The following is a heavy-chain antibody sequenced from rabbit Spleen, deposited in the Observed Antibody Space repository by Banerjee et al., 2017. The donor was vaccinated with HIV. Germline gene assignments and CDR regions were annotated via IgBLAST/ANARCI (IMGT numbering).Heavy chain of an antibody. Sequence: QEQLVESGGGLVQPGGSLKLSCKASGFDFSSYGVSWVRQAPGKGLEWIGYIDPLFGNTYYAPWVNGRSTISRHNAQNTVDLQMNSLTAADTATYFCVRGSGWGFGYFKLWGQGTLVTVS. CDR1: GFDFSSYG. CDR2: IDPLFGNT. J-gene: IGHJ4*01. CDR3: VRGSGWGFGYFKL. D-gene: IGHD4-1*01. V-gene: IGHV1S47*01.